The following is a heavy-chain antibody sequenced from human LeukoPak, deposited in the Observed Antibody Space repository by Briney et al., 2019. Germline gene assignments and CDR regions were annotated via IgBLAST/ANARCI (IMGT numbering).Heavy chain of an antibody. J-gene: IGHJ4*02. D-gene: IGHD5-12*01. CDR1: GGTFSSYA. V-gene: IGHV1-69*05. CDR2: IIPIFGTA. Sequence: SXXVSCKASGGTFSSYAISWVRQAPGQGLEWMGGIIPIFGTANYAQKFQGRVTITTDESTSTAYMELSSLRSEDTAVYYCARDSGYDVGAMAYFDYWGQGTLVTVSS. CDR3: ARDSGYDVGAMAYFDY.